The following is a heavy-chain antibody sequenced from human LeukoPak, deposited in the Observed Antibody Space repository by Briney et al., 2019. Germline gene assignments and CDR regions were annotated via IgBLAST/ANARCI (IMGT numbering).Heavy chain of an antibody. CDR3: ARVEVGAYYYFDY. CDR1: GGSIGSYY. D-gene: IGHD1-26*01. CDR2: IYYSGST. J-gene: IGHJ4*02. Sequence: SETLSLTCTVSGGSIGSYYWSWIRQPPGKGLEWIGYIYYSGSTNYNPSLKSRVTISVDTSKNQFSLKLSSVTAADTAVYYCARVEVGAYYYFDYWGQGTLVTVSS. V-gene: IGHV4-59*01.